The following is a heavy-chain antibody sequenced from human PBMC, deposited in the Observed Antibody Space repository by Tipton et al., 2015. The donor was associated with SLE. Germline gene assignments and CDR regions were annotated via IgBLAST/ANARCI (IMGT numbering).Heavy chain of an antibody. CDR3: AKDLRYYGSGSYYKDDAFDI. CDR1: GFTFSDYY. CDR2: ISSSSSYT. D-gene: IGHD3-10*01. J-gene: IGHJ3*02. V-gene: IGHV3-11*06. Sequence: SLRLSCAASGFTFSDYYMSWIRQAPGKGLEWVSYISSSSSYTNYADSVKGRFTISRDNAKNSLYLQMNSLRAEDTAVYYCAKDLRYYGSGSYYKDDAFDIWGQGTMVTVSS.